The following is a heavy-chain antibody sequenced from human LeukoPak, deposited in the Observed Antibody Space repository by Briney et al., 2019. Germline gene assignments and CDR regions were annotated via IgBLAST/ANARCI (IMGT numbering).Heavy chain of an antibody. Sequence: ASVKVSCKASGYTFTGHYMHWVRQAPGQGLEWMGEINPNSGGTNYAQKFQGRVTMTRDTSISTAYMELNRLRSDDTAVYYCARVVALTGTPVYYMDVWGKGTTVTVSS. CDR3: ARVVALTGTPVYYMDV. CDR2: INPNSGGT. V-gene: IGHV1-2*02. CDR1: GYTFTGHY. J-gene: IGHJ6*03. D-gene: IGHD6-19*01.